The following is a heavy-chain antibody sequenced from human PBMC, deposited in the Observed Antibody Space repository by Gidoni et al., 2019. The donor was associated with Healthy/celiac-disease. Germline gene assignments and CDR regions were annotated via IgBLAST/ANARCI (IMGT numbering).Heavy chain of an antibody. J-gene: IGHJ4*02. D-gene: IGHD1-26*01. V-gene: IGHV4-39*01. CDR2: IDYSGSP. Sequence: QLQLQESGPGLVKPSETLYRTCTVSGGSISSSSYYWGWIRQPPGTGLEWIGSIDYSGSPYYNPSIMSRVTISVDTSKTQFSLKLSFVTAADTALDYCARHAVYWSQPPYFDYWGQGTLVTVSS. CDR3: ARHAVYWSQPPYFDY. CDR1: GGSISSSSYY.